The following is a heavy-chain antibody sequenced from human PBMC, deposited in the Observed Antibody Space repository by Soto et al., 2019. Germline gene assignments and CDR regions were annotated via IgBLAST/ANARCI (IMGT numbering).Heavy chain of an antibody. CDR1: GFTFSGYA. J-gene: IGHJ4*02. CDR3: AKKRGLVTTSWDVDY. D-gene: IGHD2-21*02. CDR2: INGGGNSA. Sequence: EVQLLESGGDLVQPGMSLRLSCAASGFTFSGYAMSWVRQAPGKGLEWVSVINGGGNSAYYADSVKGRFTTSRDNSKNSLYLQMSSMRGEDTAVYYCAKKRGLVTTSWDVDYWGLRTLVSVAS. V-gene: IGHV3-23*01.